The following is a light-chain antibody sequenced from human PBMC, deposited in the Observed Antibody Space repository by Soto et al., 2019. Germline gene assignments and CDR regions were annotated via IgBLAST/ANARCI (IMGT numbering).Light chain of an antibody. J-gene: IGKJ4*01. CDR3: QQYGSYSPLT. V-gene: IGKV1-5*01. Sequence: DIQMTQSPSTLSASVGDRVTITCRASRSINDWLAWYQQKPGEAPKLLIYDASTLETGVPSRFSGSGSGTEFTLTISSLQPDDFATYYCQQYGSYSPLTFGGGTKVEIK. CDR1: RSINDW. CDR2: DAS.